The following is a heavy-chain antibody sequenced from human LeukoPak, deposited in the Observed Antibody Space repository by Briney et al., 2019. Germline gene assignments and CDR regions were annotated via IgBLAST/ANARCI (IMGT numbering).Heavy chain of an antibody. Sequence: ASVKVSCKASGYTFTSYGISWARQAPGQGLEWMGWISAYNGNTNYAQKLQGRVTMTTDTSTSTAYMELRSLRSDDTAVYYCARAHGVQLERLANFDYWGQGTLVTVSS. V-gene: IGHV1-18*01. J-gene: IGHJ4*02. CDR1: GYTFTSYG. CDR2: ISAYNGNT. CDR3: ARAHGVQLERLANFDY. D-gene: IGHD1-1*01.